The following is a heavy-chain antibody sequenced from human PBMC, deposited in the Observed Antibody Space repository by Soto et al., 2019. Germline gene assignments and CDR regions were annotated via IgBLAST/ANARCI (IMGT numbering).Heavy chain of an antibody. Sequence: QVQLVESGGVVVQPGRSLRLSCAASGFTFSSYGMHWVRQAPGKGLEWVAVISYDGSNNYYADYVKGRFTISRDNSKNTLYLQMNSQRAEDTAVYYCAKVTGDTAIVYYDYLDVWGKGTTVTVSS. J-gene: IGHJ6*03. V-gene: IGHV3-30*18. D-gene: IGHD5-18*01. CDR3: AKVTGDTAIVYYDYLDV. CDR1: GFTFSSYG. CDR2: ISYDGSNN.